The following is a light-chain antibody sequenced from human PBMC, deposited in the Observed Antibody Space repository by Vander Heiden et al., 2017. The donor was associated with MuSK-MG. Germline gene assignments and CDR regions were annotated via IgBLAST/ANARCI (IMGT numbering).Light chain of an antibody. CDR2: RAS. CDR3: QQDDNYSPS. J-gene: IGKJ2*01. V-gene: IGKV1-5*03. Sequence: DIQVTQSPSTLSASVGDRVNITCRASQSINIWLAWYQQKPGKAPKVLIYRASSLQSGVPSRFSGSVSGTEFTLTISNLQPDDFATYYCQQDDNYSPSFGQGTKLEIK. CDR1: QSINIW.